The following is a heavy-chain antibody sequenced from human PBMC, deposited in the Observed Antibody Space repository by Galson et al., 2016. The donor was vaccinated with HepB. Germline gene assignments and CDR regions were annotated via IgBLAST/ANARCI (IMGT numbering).Heavy chain of an antibody. J-gene: IGHJ4*02. Sequence: SLRLSCAVSGLPFNIYAMSWVRQTPGKGLEWVSSISVTRDSTSYADSVKGRFTISRDDSKNTLYLQMDSLRAEDSAIYYCAKREPFGTAYHFDYWGQGTLVTVSS. V-gene: IGHV3-23*01. CDR3: AKREPFGTAYHFDY. CDR2: ISVTRDST. CDR1: GLPFNIYA. D-gene: IGHD3-10*01.